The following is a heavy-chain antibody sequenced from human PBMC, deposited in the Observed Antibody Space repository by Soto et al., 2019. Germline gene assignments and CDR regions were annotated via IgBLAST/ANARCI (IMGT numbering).Heavy chain of an antibody. D-gene: IGHD1-26*01. CDR3: ARLDCSRSYYGEYYFDY. V-gene: IGHV4-39*01. Sequence: SETLSLTCTVSGGSISSSSYYWGWIRQPPGKGLEWIGSIYYSGSTYYNPSLKSRVTISVDTSKNQFSLKLSSVTAADTAVYYCARLDCSRSYYGEYYFDYWGQGTLVTVSS. CDR2: IYYSGST. CDR1: GGSISSSSYY. J-gene: IGHJ4*02.